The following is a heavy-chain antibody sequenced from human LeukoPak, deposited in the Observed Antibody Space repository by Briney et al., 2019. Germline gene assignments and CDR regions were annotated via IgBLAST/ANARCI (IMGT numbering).Heavy chain of an antibody. V-gene: IGHV3-7*03. Sequence: PGGSLRLSCAASGFMFSSNWMSWVRLAPGKGLEWVANIKEDGTETYCMDSVKGRFTISRDNAKNLLYLQMNSLRVEDTAVYYCAKEGRSLQTYWGQGTLVTVSS. D-gene: IGHD5-24*01. CDR2: IKEDGTET. CDR1: GFMFSSNW. CDR3: AKEGRSLQTY. J-gene: IGHJ4*02.